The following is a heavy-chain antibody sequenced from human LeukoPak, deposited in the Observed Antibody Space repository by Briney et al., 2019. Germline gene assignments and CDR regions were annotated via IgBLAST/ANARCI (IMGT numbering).Heavy chain of an antibody. CDR3: ARHSKDIVVVPAAIRGNQEGWFDP. CDR1: GGSISSSSYY. J-gene: IGHJ5*02. Sequence: PSETLSLTCTVSGGSISSSSYYWGWIRQPPGKGLEWIGSIYYSGSTYYNPSLKSRVTISVDTSKNQFSLKLSSVTAADTAVYYCARHSKDIVVVPAAIRGNQEGWFDPWGQGTLVTVSS. CDR2: IYYSGST. D-gene: IGHD2-2*01. V-gene: IGHV4-39*01.